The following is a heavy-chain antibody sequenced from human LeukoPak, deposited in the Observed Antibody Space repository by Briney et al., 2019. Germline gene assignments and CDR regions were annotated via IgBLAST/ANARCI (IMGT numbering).Heavy chain of an antibody. CDR2: IYHNGGT. CDR1: GGSISGYY. Sequence: KPSETLSLTCTVSGGSISGYYWSWIRQPPGKGLEWIGYIYHNGGTNYNPSLQSRLTISVDTSKNQFSLMLSSVTAVDTAVYYCSREDTATATGALDIWGQGTMVTVSS. D-gene: IGHD5-18*01. V-gene: IGHV4-59*08. J-gene: IGHJ3*02. CDR3: SREDTATATGALDI.